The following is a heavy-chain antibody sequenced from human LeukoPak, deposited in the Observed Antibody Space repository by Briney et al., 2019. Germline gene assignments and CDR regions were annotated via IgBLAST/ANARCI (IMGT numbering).Heavy chain of an antibody. D-gene: IGHD3-22*01. CDR2: ISRASESI. CDR1: GFNFNTYS. V-gene: IGHV3-21*04. CDR3: TRSGYRHPYHFDS. J-gene: IGHJ4*02. Sequence: GGSLRLSCEASGFNFNTYSMAWVRQAPGKGLEWVSIISRASESIFYADSVKGRFTISRDNSKNTLSLQMNSLRVEDTAIYYCTRSGYRHPYHFDSWGQGTLVTVSS.